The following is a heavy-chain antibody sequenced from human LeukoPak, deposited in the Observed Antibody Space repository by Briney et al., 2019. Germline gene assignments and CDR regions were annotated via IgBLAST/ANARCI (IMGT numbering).Heavy chain of an antibody. V-gene: IGHV3-21*01. Sequence: GGSLRLSCAVSGFTFSDYSMNWVRQAPGMGLEWVSSISSESAHILYADSVKGRFTISRDNAKNSLFLQMNSLRAEDTAVYYCATPREAGQVGYFYGMDVWGQGTTVIV. J-gene: IGHJ6*02. D-gene: IGHD1-26*01. CDR2: ISSESAHI. CDR1: GFTFSDYS. CDR3: ATPREAGQVGYFYGMDV.